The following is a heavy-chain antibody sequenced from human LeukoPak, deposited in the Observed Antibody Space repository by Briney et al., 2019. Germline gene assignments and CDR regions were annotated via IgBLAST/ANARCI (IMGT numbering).Heavy chain of an antibody. CDR3: ARASGYSYALSFDY. CDR2: IYYSGST. J-gene: IGHJ4*02. V-gene: IGHV4-30-4*01. Sequence: SETLSLARTVSGGSISSGDYYWSWIRDPPGKGLELIGYIYYSGSTYYNPSLKSRVTISVDTSKNQFSLKLSSVTAADTAVYYCARASGYSYALSFDYWGQGTLVTVSS. CDR1: GGSISSGDYY. D-gene: IGHD5-18*01.